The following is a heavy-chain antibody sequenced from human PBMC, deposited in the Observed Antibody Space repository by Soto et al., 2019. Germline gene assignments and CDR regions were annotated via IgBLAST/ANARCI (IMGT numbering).Heavy chain of an antibody. Sequence: GGSLRLCCAASGFTFSSYSMNWVRQAPGKWLEWVSSITSSSSYIYYADSVKGRFTISRDNAKNSLYLQMNSLRAEDPDVYYCARASGSYPAWRQGTLVTVSS. V-gene: IGHV3-21*01. D-gene: IGHD1-26*01. CDR3: ARASGSYPA. CDR1: GFTFSSYS. CDR2: ITSSSSYI. J-gene: IGHJ5*02.